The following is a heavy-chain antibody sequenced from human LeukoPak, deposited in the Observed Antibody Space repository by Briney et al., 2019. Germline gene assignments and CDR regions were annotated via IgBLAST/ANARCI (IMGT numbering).Heavy chain of an antibody. CDR2: ISTSSSYI. CDR1: GFTLTSHS. V-gene: IGHV3-21*01. Sequence: GGSLRLSCAASGFTLTSHSMSWVRQAPGKGLEWVSSISTSSSYIYYAESVKGRFTISRDNAKNSVDLQRNSLRAEDRAVYYCARDLIVVVPAARSWGQGTLVTVSS. CDR3: ARDLIVVVPAARS. D-gene: IGHD2-2*01. J-gene: IGHJ4*02.